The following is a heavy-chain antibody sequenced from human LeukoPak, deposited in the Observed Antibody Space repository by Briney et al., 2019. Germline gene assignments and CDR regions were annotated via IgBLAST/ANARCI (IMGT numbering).Heavy chain of an antibody. Sequence: ASVKVSCKASGYIFTSYVLHWVRQAPGQGLEWMGWINTNTGNPTYAQGLTGRFVFSLDTSVSTAYLQISSLKVDDTAMYYCARGDYETHGYQTRWGQGTLVTVSS. V-gene: IGHV7-4-1*02. CDR2: INTNTGNP. CDR3: ARGDYETHGYQTR. J-gene: IGHJ4*02. D-gene: IGHD3-22*01. CDR1: GYIFTSYV.